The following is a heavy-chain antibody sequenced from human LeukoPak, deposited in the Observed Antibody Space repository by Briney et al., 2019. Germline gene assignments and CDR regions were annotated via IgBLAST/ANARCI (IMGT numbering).Heavy chain of an antibody. Sequence: PSETLSLTCTVSGGSISSSSYYWGWIRQPPGKGLEWIGSIYYSGSAYYNPSLKSRVTISVDTSKNQFSLKLSSVTAADTAVYYCARELRGYYYDSSGYLKYFDYWGQGTLVTVSS. V-gene: IGHV4-39*07. CDR3: ARELRGYYYDSSGYLKYFDY. J-gene: IGHJ4*02. CDR2: IYYSGSA. D-gene: IGHD3-22*01. CDR1: GGSISSSSYY.